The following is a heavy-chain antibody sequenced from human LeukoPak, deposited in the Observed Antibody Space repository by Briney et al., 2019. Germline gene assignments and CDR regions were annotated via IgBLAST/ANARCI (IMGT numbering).Heavy chain of an antibody. D-gene: IGHD3-22*01. Sequence: QPGGSLRLSCAASGFTVSSNYMSCVRQAPGKGLEWVSVIYSGGSTYYADSVKGRFTISRDNSKNTLYLQMNSLRAEDTAVYYCAREGYYDSSGYSIDYWGQGTLVTVSS. CDR1: GFTVSSNY. CDR2: IYSGGST. J-gene: IGHJ4*02. V-gene: IGHV3-53*01. CDR3: AREGYYDSSGYSIDY.